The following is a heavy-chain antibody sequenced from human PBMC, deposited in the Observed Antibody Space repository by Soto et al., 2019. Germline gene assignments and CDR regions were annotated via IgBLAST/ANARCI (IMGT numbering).Heavy chain of an antibody. CDR2: ISGSGSKI. J-gene: IGHJ4*02. V-gene: IGHV3-23*01. CDR3: AKARYYYDNSGYYFLGTFDY. CDR1: GFTFSNYA. Sequence: PGGSLRLSCAASGFTFSNYAMSWVRQAPGKVLEWVAAISGSGSKIYYADSVKGRFTISRDNSKNTVYLQINSLRAEDTAIYFCAKARYYYDNSGYYFLGTFDYWGPGTQVTVSS. D-gene: IGHD3-22*01.